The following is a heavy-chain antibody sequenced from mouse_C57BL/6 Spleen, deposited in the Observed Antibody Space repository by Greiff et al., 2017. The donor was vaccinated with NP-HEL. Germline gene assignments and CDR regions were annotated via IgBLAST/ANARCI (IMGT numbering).Heavy chain of an antibody. CDR2: INPYNGGT. V-gene: IGHV1-19*01. D-gene: IGHD1-1*01. CDR1: GYTFTDYY. J-gene: IGHJ1*03. Sequence: EVQLQESGPVLVKPGASVKMSCKASGYTFTDYYMNWVKQSHGKSLEWIGVINPYNGGTSYNQKFKGKATLTVDKSSSTAYMELNSLTSENSSVYYCASGGITTVVCWYFDVWGTGTTVTVSS. CDR3: ASGGITTVVCWYFDV.